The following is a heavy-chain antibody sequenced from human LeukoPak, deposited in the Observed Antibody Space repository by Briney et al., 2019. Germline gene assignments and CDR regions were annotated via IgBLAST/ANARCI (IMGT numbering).Heavy chain of an antibody. CDR2: INPNSGGT. J-gene: IGHJ6*03. V-gene: IGHV1-2*02. CDR1: GYTFTGYY. CDR3: ASYGDYAPPYYYYYYMDV. Sequence: ASVKVSCKASGYTFTGYYMHWVRQAPGQGLEWVGWINPNSGGTNYAQKFQGRVTMTRDTSISTAYMELSRLRSDDTAVYYCASYGDYAPPYYYYYYMDVWGKGTTVTVSS. D-gene: IGHD4-17*01.